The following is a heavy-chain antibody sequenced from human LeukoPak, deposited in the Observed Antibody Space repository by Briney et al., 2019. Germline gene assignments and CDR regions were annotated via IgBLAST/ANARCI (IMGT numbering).Heavy chain of an antibody. D-gene: IGHD3-3*01. Sequence: NSSETLSLTCTVSGGSISSGSYYWSWIRQPAGKGLEWIGRIYTSGSTNYNPSLKSRVTISVDTSKNQFSLKLSSVTAADTAVYYCARDRALANWSGYSAFTWGQGTLVTVSS. CDR2: IYTSGST. J-gene: IGHJ5*02. CDR1: GGSISSGSYY. V-gene: IGHV4-61*02. CDR3: ARDRALANWSGYSAFT.